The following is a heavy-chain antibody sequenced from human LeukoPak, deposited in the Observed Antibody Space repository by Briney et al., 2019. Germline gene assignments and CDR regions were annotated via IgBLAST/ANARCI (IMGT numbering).Heavy chain of an antibody. CDR2: IYTSGST. Sequence: SETLSLTCTVSGGSISSYYWSWIRQPAGKGLEWIGRIYTSGSTNYNPSLKSRVTMSVDTSKNQFSLKLSSATAADTAVYYCARGDDFWSGYYAYDICGQGTMVTVSS. V-gene: IGHV4-4*07. CDR1: GGSISSYY. J-gene: IGHJ3*02. D-gene: IGHD3-3*01. CDR3: ARGDDFWSGYYAYDI.